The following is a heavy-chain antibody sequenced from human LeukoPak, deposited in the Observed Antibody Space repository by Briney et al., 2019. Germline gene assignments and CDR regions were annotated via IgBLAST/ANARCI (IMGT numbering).Heavy chain of an antibody. D-gene: IGHD5-18*01. CDR1: GGSISSSSYY. V-gene: IGHV4-39*07. CDR2: IYYSGST. Sequence: SETLSLTCTVSGGSISSSSYYWGWIRQPPGRGLGWIGSIYYSGSTYFNSSLKSRVTISVGTSKNQFSLKLSSVTAADTAVYYCARAGSGYSYGFDYWGQGTLVTVSS. CDR3: ARAGSGYSYGFDY. J-gene: IGHJ4*02.